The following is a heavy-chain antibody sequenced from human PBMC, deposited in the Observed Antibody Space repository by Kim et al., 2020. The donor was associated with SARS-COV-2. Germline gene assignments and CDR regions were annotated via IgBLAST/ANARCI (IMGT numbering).Heavy chain of an antibody. J-gene: IGHJ6*02. Sequence: SETLSLTCTVSGGSISSYYWSWIRQPPGKGLEWIGYIYYSGSTNYNPSLKSRVTISVDTSKNQFSLKLSSVTAADTAVYYCAAGWLGYYYYGMDVWGQGTTVTVSS. D-gene: IGHD6-19*01. CDR1: GGSISSYY. CDR2: IYYSGST. V-gene: IGHV4-59*08. CDR3: AAGWLGYYYYGMDV.